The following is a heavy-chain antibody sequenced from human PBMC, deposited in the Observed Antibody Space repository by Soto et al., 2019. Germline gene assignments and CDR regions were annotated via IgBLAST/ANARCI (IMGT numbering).Heavy chain of an antibody. CDR1: GFTFSESY. CDR2: ISSSGRDT. V-gene: IGHV3-11*01. J-gene: IGHJ4*02. Sequence: GGARRLSCAATGFTFSESYMSWTRQAPGKGLEFLSHISSSGRDTYYADSVKGRFTISRDNAKNSLYLQINSLRVEDTAMYYCARGGRPDYWGQGTLVTVPQ. CDR3: ARGGRPDY.